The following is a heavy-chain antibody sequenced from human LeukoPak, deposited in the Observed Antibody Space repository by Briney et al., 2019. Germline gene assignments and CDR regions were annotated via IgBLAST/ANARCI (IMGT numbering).Heavy chain of an antibody. Sequence: PGGSLRLSCAASGFSFSTQRMHWVRQAPGKGLEWVSGISWNSGSIGYADSVKGRFTISRDNAKNSLYLQMNSLRAEDTALYYCAKVPSGSIQGEFDPWGQGTLVTVSS. V-gene: IGHV3-9*01. D-gene: IGHD6-19*01. CDR1: GFSFSTQR. CDR2: ISWNSGSI. CDR3: AKVPSGSIQGEFDP. J-gene: IGHJ5*02.